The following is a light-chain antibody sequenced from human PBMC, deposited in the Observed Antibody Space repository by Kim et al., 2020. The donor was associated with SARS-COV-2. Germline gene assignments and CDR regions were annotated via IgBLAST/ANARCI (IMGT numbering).Light chain of an antibody. CDR2: TES. CDR3: QQYSDYPYT. CDR1: QDVYTY. Sequence: AIRMTQSPASFSGSTGDRVTISCRASQDVYTYVAWYQQKPGQAPKLLIYTESTLQSGVPSRFSGSGSGTEFTLTISSLQSEDFATYYCQQYSDYPYTFGQGTKLEI. J-gene: IGKJ2*01. V-gene: IGKV1-8*01.